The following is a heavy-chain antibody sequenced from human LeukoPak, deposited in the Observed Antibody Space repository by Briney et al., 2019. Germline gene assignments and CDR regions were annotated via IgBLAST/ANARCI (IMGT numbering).Heavy chain of an antibody. CDR1: GFTFTSSA. V-gene: IGHV1-58*02. Sequence: ASAKVSCKASGFTFTSSAMQWVRQARGQSLEWIGWIVVGSGNTNYAQKFQERVTITRDMSISTAYMELSSLRSEDTAVYYCAAPTDYFSGMDVWGQGTTVTVSS. CDR2: IVVGSGNT. J-gene: IGHJ6*02. CDR3: AAPTDYFSGMDV.